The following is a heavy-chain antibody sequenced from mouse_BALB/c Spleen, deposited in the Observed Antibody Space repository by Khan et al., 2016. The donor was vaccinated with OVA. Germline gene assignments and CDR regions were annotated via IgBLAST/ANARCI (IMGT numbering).Heavy chain of an antibody. D-gene: IGHD1-2*01. J-gene: IGHJ2*01. CDR3: ARTARIKY. CDR1: GYSITSGYG. Sequence: EVQLQESGPGLVKPSQSLSLTCTVTGYSITSGYGWNWIRQFSGNKLEWMGYISYSGSANYNPSLKRRIYITRDTSKNQFFLQLNAAATEDAATYYCARTARIKYWGQGTTLTVSS. CDR2: ISYSGSA. V-gene: IGHV3-2*02.